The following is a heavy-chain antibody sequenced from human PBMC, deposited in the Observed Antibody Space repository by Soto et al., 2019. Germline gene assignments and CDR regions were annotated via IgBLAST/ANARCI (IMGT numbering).Heavy chain of an antibody. J-gene: IGHJ4*02. CDR2: IGPAGDT. CDR1: GFIFTNFD. CDR3: VRSHHWNLEY. V-gene: IGHV3-13*01. D-gene: IGHD1-1*01. Sequence: EVQLVESGGGLVQPGTSLRLSCAASGFIFTNFDFHWVRQPPGKGLEWVSAIGPAGDTYYPESVRGRFSVSSEKARDSVYLQMNSLRVEDTAIYYCVRSHHWNLEYWGKGTLVTVSS.